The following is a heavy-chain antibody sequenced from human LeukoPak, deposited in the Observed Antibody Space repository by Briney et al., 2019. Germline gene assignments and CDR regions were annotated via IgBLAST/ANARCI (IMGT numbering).Heavy chain of an antibody. V-gene: IGHV4-34*01. Sequence: SETLSLTCAVYGGSFSGYYWSWIRQPPGKGLEWIGEINHSGSTNYNPSLKSRVTISVDTSKNQFSLKLSSVTAADTAVYYCARAATVTTFYNWFDPWGQRTLVTVSS. J-gene: IGHJ5*02. CDR3: ARAATVTTFYNWFDP. CDR1: GGSFSGYY. D-gene: IGHD4-17*01. CDR2: INHSGST.